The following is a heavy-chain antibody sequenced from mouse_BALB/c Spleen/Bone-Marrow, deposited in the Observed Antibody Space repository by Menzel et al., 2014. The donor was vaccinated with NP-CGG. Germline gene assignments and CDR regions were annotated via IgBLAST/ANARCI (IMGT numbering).Heavy chain of an antibody. V-gene: IGHV5-9-4*01. CDR1: GFTFRYYP. CDR2: ISSGGNYT. J-gene: IGHJ4*01. CDR3: ACKRGDY. Sequence: EVLLVESGGGLVKPGGPLKLTCAASGFTFRYYPMSWARQSPEKRLEWVAEISSGGNYTYYADTVTGRFTISRDNAKNTLYLEMSILRSEETAMYYCACKRGDYWGQGTLGT.